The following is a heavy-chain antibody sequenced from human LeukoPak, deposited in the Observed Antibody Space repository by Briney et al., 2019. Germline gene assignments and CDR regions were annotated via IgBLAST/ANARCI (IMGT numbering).Heavy chain of an antibody. CDR2: ISSSSSTI. V-gene: IGHV3-48*01. CDR1: GFTFDDYG. Sequence: PGGSLRLSCAASGFTFDDYGMNWVRQAPGKGLEWVSYISSSSSTIYYADSVKGRFTISRDNAKNSLYLQMNSLRAEDTAVYYCARDRYINRNRWVVSSEGVVFDYWGQGTLVTVSS. J-gene: IGHJ4*02. D-gene: IGHD2-2*01. CDR3: ARDRYINRNRWVVSSEGVVFDY.